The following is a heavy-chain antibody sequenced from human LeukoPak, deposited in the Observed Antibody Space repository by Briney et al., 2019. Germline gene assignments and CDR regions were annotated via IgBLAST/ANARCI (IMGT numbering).Heavy chain of an antibody. CDR1: GFTFDDYA. V-gene: IGHV3-43*02. J-gene: IGHJ6*02. CDR2: ISGDGGST. Sequence: GGSLRLSCAASGFTFDDYAMHWVRQAPGKGLEWVSLISGDGGSTYYADSVKGRFTISRDNSKNSLCLQMNSLRTEDTALYYCAKGWTVAGYYYYGMDVWGQGTTVTVSS. CDR3: AKGWTVAGYYYYGMDV. D-gene: IGHD6-19*01.